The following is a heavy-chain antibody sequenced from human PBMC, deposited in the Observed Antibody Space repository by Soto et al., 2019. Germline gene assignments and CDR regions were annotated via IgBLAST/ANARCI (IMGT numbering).Heavy chain of an antibody. CDR2: ISASGGSA. Sequence: GGSLRLSCATSGFTFSTCAMGWVRQAPGKGLEWVSVISASGGSAYYADSVKGRFTISRDNSKNTLYLQMNSLRVEDTAVYYCAKRPAVAGTRYFDYWGQGTLVTVSS. J-gene: IGHJ4*02. CDR3: AKRPAVAGTRYFDY. D-gene: IGHD6-19*01. V-gene: IGHV3-23*01. CDR1: GFTFSTCA.